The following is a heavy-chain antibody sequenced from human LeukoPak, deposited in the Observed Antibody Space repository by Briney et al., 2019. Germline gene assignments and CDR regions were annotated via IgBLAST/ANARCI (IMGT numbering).Heavy chain of an antibody. J-gene: IGHJ3*02. D-gene: IGHD3-22*01. Sequence: TASETLSLTCTVSGGSISSSSYYWGWIRQPPGKGLEWIGSIYYSGSTYYNPSLKSRVTISVDTSKNQFSLELSSVTAADRAVYYCARHSEPFGYYYDSSGYYRNAFDIWGQGTMVTVSS. CDR2: IYYSGST. CDR3: ARHSEPFGYYYDSSGYYRNAFDI. CDR1: GGSISSSSYY. V-gene: IGHV4-39*01.